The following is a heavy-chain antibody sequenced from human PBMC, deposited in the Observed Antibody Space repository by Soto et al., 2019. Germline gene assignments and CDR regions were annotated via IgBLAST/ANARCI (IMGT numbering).Heavy chain of an antibody. J-gene: IGHJ5*02. CDR2: ISSYNGNT. CDR3: ARGPRYCSSTSCFSGVTWFDP. Sequence: ASVKVSCKASGYTFTSYGISWVRQAPGQGLEWMGWISSYNGNTNYAQKVQGRVTMTTDKSTSTTYMELRSLRSDDTAVYYRARGPRYCSSTSCFSGVTWFDPWGQGTLVTVSS. CDR1: GYTFTSYG. V-gene: IGHV1-18*04. D-gene: IGHD2-2*01.